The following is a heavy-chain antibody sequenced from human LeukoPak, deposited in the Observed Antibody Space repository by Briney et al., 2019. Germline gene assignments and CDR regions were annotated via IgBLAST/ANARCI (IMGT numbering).Heavy chain of an antibody. D-gene: IGHD3-22*01. V-gene: IGHV4-59*01. J-gene: IGHJ3*02. CDR3: AGNYYSAFDI. CDR1: GGSISSYY. CDR2: IYYSGST. Sequence: SETLSLTCTVSGGSISSYYWSWIRQPPGKGLGWIGYIYYSGSTNYNPSLKSRVTISVDTSKNQFSLKLSSVTAADTAVYYCAGNYYSAFDIWGQGTMVTVSS.